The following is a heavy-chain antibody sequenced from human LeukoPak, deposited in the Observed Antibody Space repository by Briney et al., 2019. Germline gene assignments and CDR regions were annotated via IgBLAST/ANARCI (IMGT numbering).Heavy chain of an antibody. CDR2: INNEGNDT. V-gene: IGHV3-74*01. D-gene: IGHD2-2*01. CDR3: ARDSRQLLGAFDI. CDR1: GLTFTKYW. J-gene: IGHJ3*02. Sequence: GGSLRLSCAASGLTFTKYWMHWVRQVPRKGLIWVSRINNEGNDTNYADSVKGRFTISRDNAKNTLYLQMNSLRAEDTAVYYCARDSRQLLGAFDIWGQGTMVTVSS.